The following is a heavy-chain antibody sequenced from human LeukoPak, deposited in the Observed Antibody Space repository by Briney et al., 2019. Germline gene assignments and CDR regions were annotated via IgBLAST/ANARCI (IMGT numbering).Heavy chain of an antibody. J-gene: IGHJ4*02. CDR1: GFTFSSYD. D-gene: IGHD6-13*01. CDR3: ARGLAAAGTALLFDY. CDR2: ISTNSGTK. Sequence: PGGSLRLSCAASGFTFSSYDMNWVRQAPGKGLEWVSYISTNSGTKYYADSVKGRFTISRDNSKNTLYLQMNSLRAEDTAVYYCARGLAAAGTALLFDYWGQGTLVTVSS. V-gene: IGHV3-48*01.